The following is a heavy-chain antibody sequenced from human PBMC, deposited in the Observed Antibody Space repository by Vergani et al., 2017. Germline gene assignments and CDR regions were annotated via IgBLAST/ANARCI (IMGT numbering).Heavy chain of an antibody. J-gene: IGHJ5*02. CDR3: ARGQLARYSSSWNWFDP. V-gene: IGHV4-34*01. CDR1: GGSFSGYY. Sequence: QVQLQQWGAGLLKPSETLSLTCAVYGGSFSGYYWSWIRQPPGKGLEWIGEINHSGSTNYNPSLKSRVTISVDTSKNQFSLKLSSVTAADTAVYYCARGQLARYSSSWNWFDPWRQGTLVTVSS. CDR2: INHSGST. D-gene: IGHD6-13*01.